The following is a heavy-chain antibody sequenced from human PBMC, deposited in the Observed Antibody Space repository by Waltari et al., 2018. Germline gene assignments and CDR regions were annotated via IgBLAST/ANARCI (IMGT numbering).Heavy chain of an antibody. J-gene: IGHJ2*01. CDR2: IYYSGST. V-gene: IGHV4-59*11. CDR1: GGSISSHY. CDR3: ARDDIAEYWYFDL. D-gene: IGHD2-15*01. Sequence: QVQLQESGPGLVKPSETLSLTCTVSGGSISSHYWSWIRQPPGKGLEWIGYIYYSGSTNYNPDLKSRVTIAVDTSKNQFSLKLSSVTAADTAVYYCARDDIAEYWYFDLWGRGTLVTVSS.